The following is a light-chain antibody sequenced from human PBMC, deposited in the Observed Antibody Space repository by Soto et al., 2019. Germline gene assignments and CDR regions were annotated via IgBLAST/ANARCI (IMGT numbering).Light chain of an antibody. V-gene: IGKV3-15*01. J-gene: IGKJ1*01. Sequence: DIVMTQSPAPLAVSPGERDTLSCMASQSVSSNLAWYQQKPGQAPRLLIYGAATRATGIPARFSGSGSGTEFTLTISSLQSEDFAVYYCQQYNNWLTFGQGPKVEIK. CDR3: QQYNNWLT. CDR2: GAA. CDR1: QSVSSN.